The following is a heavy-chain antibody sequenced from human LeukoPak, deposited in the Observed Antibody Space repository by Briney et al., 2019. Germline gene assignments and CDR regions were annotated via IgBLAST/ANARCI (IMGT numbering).Heavy chain of an antibody. CDR2: ISAYNGNT. CDR1: GYTFTSYG. Sequence: ASVKVSCKASGYTFTSYGISWVRQAPGQGLEWMGWISAYNGNTNYAQKLQGRDTMTTDTSTSTAYMELRSLRSDDTAVYYCARVGSRYNWNDDDDYWGQGTLVTVSS. D-gene: IGHD1-1*01. CDR3: ARVGSRYNWNDDDDY. J-gene: IGHJ4*02. V-gene: IGHV1-18*01.